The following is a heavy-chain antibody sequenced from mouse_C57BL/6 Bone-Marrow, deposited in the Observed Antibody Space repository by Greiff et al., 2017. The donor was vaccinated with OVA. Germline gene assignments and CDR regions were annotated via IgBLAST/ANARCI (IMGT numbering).Heavy chain of an antibody. CDR2: IDPETGGT. Sequence: QVQLQQSGAELVRPGASVTLSCKASGYTFTDSEMHWVKQTPVPGLELIGAIDPETGGTAYNQKFTGKAILTADKSSSTAYMELRRLTAEDSAVYYCTRGYSNYYAMDYWGQGTSVTVSS. CDR3: TRGYSNYYAMDY. J-gene: IGHJ4*01. CDR1: GYTFTDSE. D-gene: IGHD2-5*01. V-gene: IGHV1-15*01.